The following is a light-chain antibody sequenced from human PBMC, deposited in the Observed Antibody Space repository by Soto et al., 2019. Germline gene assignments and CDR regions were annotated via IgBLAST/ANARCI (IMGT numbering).Light chain of an antibody. V-gene: IGKV1-5*03. CDR2: KAS. Sequence: DIQMPQSPSTLSASVGARVTITCRARQTFNTWLAWYQQKPGKAPKLLIYKASSLESGVPSRFSGSGSGTEFTLTISSLQPDDFATYYCQQYNTYPWTFGQGTKVEIK. CDR1: QTFNTW. J-gene: IGKJ1*01. CDR3: QQYNTYPWT.